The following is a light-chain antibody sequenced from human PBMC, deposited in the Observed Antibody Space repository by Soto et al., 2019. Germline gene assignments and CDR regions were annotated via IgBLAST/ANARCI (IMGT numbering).Light chain of an antibody. Sequence: VLTQSPATLSLSPGERATLSCRASQSVNIYLAWYQQKPGQAPRLLIYDTSNRSTGIPARFSGSGFGTDFTLTIISIEPEDFAVYYCQQRKNWPPLTFGQGTRLEMK. CDR3: QQRKNWPPLT. CDR1: QSVNIY. CDR2: DTS. V-gene: IGKV3-11*01. J-gene: IGKJ5*01.